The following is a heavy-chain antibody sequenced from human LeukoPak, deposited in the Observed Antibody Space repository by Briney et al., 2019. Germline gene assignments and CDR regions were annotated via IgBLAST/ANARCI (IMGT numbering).Heavy chain of an antibody. D-gene: IGHD1-26*01. Sequence: GGSLRLSCAASGFTFSSYAMSWVRQAPGKGLEWVSAISGSGGSTYYADSVKGRFTISRDNSKNTLYLQMNSLRAEDTAVYYCASRIVGASNFDYWGQGTLVTVSS. CDR2: ISGSGGST. CDR1: GFTFSSYA. V-gene: IGHV3-23*01. J-gene: IGHJ4*02. CDR3: ASRIVGASNFDY.